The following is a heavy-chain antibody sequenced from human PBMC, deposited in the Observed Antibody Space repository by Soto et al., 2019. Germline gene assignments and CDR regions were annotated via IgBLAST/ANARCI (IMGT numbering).Heavy chain of an antibody. CDR2: VYYTGST. D-gene: IGHD6-13*01. J-gene: IGHJ5*01. CDR3: ARTKQQLTYNWFDP. Sequence: SETLSLTCTVSGDSVTSSSYYWSWIRQPPGKGLEWLGYVYYTGSTNYNPSLMSRVTISVDTSKNQFSLKLNSVTAADTAVYYCARTKQQLTYNWFDPWGQGTLVTVSS. V-gene: IGHV4-61*01. CDR1: GDSVTSSSYY.